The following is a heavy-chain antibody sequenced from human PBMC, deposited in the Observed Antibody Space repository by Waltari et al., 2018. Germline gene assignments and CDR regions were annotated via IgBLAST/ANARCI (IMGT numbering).Heavy chain of an antibody. J-gene: IGHJ4*02. D-gene: IGHD4-17*01. CDR1: GGTFSSYA. Sequence: QVQLVQSGAEVKKPGSSVKVSCKASGGTFSSYAISWVRQAPGQGLEWMGGIIPIFGTANYAQKFQGRVTITADESTSTAYMELSSLRSEDTAVYYCARMTTVTTYTAAYYFDYWGQGTLVTVSS. CDR3: ARMTTVTTYTAAYYFDY. CDR2: IIPIFGTA. V-gene: IGHV1-69*12.